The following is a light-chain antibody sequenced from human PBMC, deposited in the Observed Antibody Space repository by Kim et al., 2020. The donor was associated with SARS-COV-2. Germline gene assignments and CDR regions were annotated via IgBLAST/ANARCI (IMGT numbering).Light chain of an antibody. CDR3: LLTYSGVRV. Sequence: PGGTVTLTCDSSTGAVTSGHYPYWFQQKPGQAPTTLIYDTSQKDSWTPARFSGSLLGYKAALTLSGAQPEDEADYYCLLTYSGVRVFGTGTKVTVL. CDR2: DTS. V-gene: IGLV7-46*01. J-gene: IGLJ1*01. CDR1: TGAVTSGHY.